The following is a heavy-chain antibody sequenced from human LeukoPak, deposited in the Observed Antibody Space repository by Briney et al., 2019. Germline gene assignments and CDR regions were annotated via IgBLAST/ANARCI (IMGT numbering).Heavy chain of an antibody. CDR2: IYSGGST. D-gene: IGHD3-22*01. CDR1: GFTVSSNY. J-gene: IGHJ3*02. V-gene: IGHV3-53*01. CDR3: ARDSSGYYLPAFDI. Sequence: PGGSLRLSCAASGFTVSSNYMSWVRQAPGKGLEWVSVIYSGGSTYYADSVKGRFTISRDNSKNTLYLQINSLRAEDTAVYYCARDSSGYYLPAFDIWGQGTMVTVSS.